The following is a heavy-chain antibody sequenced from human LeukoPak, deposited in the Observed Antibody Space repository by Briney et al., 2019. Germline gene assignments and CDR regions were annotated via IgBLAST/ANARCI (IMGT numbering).Heavy chain of an antibody. V-gene: IGHV1-8*01. CDR1: GYTLSDYD. CDR2: INPNSLIP. J-gene: IGHJ5*02. D-gene: IGHD4-17*01. CDR3: ARVRPVPTVSFDP. Sequence: ASVKVSCKASGYTLSDYDINWVRQAPGQGLEYMGWINPNSLIPGYARKFRGRVTLTVDTSIRRAYMELSGLTYDDTAIYYCARVRPVPTVSFDPWGQGTLVTVSS.